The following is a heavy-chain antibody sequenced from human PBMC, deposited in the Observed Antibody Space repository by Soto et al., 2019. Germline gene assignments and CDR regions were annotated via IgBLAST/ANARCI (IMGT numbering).Heavy chain of an antibody. CDR1: GYSFTSHC. D-gene: IGHD2-2*01. CDR3: ARSRAAMDLHAFAI. Sequence: APVKPSWQRFGYSFTSHCIRWLRHTPGQGLEWMGWISAYNGNTNYAQKLQGRVTMTTDTSTSTAYMELRSLRSDDTAVYYCARSRAAMDLHAFAIWCQRTEVTVSS. V-gene: IGHV1-18*01. CDR2: ISAYNGNT. J-gene: IGHJ3*02.